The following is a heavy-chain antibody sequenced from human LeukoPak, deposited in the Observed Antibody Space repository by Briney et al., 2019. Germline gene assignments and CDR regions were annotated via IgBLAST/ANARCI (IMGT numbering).Heavy chain of an antibody. Sequence: SETLSLTCTVSGGSISSGGYYWSWIRQPPGKGLEWIGYIYHSGSTYYNPSLKSRVTISVDTSKNQFSLKLSSVTAADTAVYYCARFEIAARPDAFDIWGQGTMVTVSS. J-gene: IGHJ3*02. CDR1: GGSISSGGYY. CDR3: ARFEIAARPDAFDI. D-gene: IGHD6-6*01. CDR2: IYHSGST. V-gene: IGHV4-30-2*02.